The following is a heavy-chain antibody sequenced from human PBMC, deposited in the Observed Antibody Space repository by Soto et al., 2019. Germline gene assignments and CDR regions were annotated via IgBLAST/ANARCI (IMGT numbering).Heavy chain of an antibody. Sequence: PGGSLRLSCAASGFTFSSYGMHWVRQAPGKGLEWVAVISYDGSNKYYADSVKGRFTISRDNSKNTPYLQMNSLRAEDTAVYYCAKDLYDYWGQGTLVTVSS. CDR3: AKDLYDY. V-gene: IGHV3-30*18. CDR1: GFTFSSYG. CDR2: ISYDGSNK. J-gene: IGHJ4*02.